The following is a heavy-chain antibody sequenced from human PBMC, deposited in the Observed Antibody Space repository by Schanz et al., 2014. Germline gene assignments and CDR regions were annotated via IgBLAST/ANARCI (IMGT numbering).Heavy chain of an antibody. J-gene: IGHJ6*03. CDR1: GFTFSSYS. V-gene: IGHV3-7*05. D-gene: IGHD3-10*01. CDR3: AKGSRSGSKVMDV. Sequence: EVQLVESGGGLVQPGGSLRLSCAASGFTFSSYSMNWVRQAPGKGPEWVANIKHDGSVKDYVDSVEGRFTISRDSAKNSLYLQMNSLRPEDTALYYCAKGSRSGSKVMDVWGKGTTVTVSS. CDR2: IKHDGSVK.